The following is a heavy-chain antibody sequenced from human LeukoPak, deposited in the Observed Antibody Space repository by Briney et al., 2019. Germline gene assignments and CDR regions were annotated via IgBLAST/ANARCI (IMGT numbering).Heavy chain of an antibody. Sequence: ASVKVSCKASGYTFTNYGITWVRQAPGQGLEWMGWISGYQGSTKYAQNFQGRVTMTIDTSTSTAYMDLRSLRSDDTAIYFCARSDLGKIIAGPFNYWGQGTLVAVSS. CDR1: GYTFTNYG. V-gene: IGHV1-18*01. D-gene: IGHD5-24*01. CDR3: ARSDLGKIIAGPFNY. CDR2: ISGYQGST. J-gene: IGHJ4*02.